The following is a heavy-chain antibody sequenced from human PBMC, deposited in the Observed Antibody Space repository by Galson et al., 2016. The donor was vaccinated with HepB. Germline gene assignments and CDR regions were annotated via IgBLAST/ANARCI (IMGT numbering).Heavy chain of an antibody. CDR3: AKDYDSTGYYEGV. CDR1: GFPFSIYA. CDR2: IGTNADNT. J-gene: IGHJ4*02. Sequence: SLRLSCAASGFPFSIYAMNWFRQAPGKGLEWVSTIGTNADNTHYADSVKGRFTISRDNSKNTLSLQMNSLSAEDTAVYYCAKDYDSTGYYEGVWGLGTLVTVSP. V-gene: IGHV3-23*01. D-gene: IGHD3-22*01.